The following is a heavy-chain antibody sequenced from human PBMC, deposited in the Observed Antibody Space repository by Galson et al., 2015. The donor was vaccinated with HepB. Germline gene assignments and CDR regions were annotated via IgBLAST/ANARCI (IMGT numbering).Heavy chain of an antibody. CDR2: ISYDGSNK. D-gene: IGHD3-10*01. V-gene: IGHV3-30*04. CDR3: ARDKYAVILWFHGMDV. Sequence: SLRLSCAASGFTFSSYAMHWVRQAPGKGLEWVAIISYDGSNKYYADSVKGRFTISRDNSKNTLYLQMNSLRAEVTAVYYCARDKYAVILWFHGMDVWGQGTTVTVSS. J-gene: IGHJ6*02. CDR1: GFTFSSYA.